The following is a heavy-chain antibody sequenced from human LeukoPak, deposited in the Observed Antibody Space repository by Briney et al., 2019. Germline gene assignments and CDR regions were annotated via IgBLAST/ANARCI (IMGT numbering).Heavy chain of an antibody. CDR2: ISSSSNFI. J-gene: IGHJ4*02. D-gene: IGHD4/OR15-4a*01. CDR3: ARDATLVAFDY. Sequence: RGSLRLSCEASGFNFEIYSMNWVRQAPGKGLEWVSSISSSSNFIYYADSVKGRFTISRDNAKNSLYLQMSSLRVEDTAVYYCARDATLVAFDYWGQGTLVSVSS. CDR1: GFNFEIYS. V-gene: IGHV3-21*01.